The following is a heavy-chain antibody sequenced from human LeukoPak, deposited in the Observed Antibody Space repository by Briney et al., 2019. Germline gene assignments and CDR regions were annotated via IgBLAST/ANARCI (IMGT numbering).Heavy chain of an antibody. J-gene: IGHJ3*02. CDR1: GFSFTTYA. CDR2: ITTSGGTT. Sequence: GGSLRLSCAASGFSFTTYAMTWVRQLPGKGLEWVSAITTSGGTTKYAGSVKGRLTISRDNSKNTLYLQMNSLRAEDTAIYYCAKDPNGDYIGAFDNWGQGTMVTVSS. V-gene: IGHV3-23*01. D-gene: IGHD2-8*01. CDR3: AKDPNGDYIGAFDN.